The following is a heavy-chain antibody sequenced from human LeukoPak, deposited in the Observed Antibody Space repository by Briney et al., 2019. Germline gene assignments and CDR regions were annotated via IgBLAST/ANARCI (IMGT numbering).Heavy chain of an antibody. CDR3: ARTVTTSSYYFDY. D-gene: IGHD4-17*01. V-gene: IGHV1-18*01. CDR1: GYTFTTYG. J-gene: IGHJ4*02. CDR2: ISGYDGNK. Sequence: ASVKVSCKASGYTFTTYGVSWVRQAPGQGLEWMGWISGYDGNKNYAQKLRGRVTMTTDTSTSTAYMDLRSLRSDDTALYYCARTVTTSSYYFDYWGQGTLVTVPS.